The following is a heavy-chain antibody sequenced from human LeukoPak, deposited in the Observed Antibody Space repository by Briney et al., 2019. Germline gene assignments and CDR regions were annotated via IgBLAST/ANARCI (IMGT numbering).Heavy chain of an antibody. V-gene: IGHV3-7*01. CDR1: EFTFSSYW. D-gene: IGHD6-13*01. CDR3: AREYSSSEEIDY. Sequence: GGSLRLSCTASEFTFSSYWMSWVRQAPGNGLEWVANIKQDGSEKYYVDSVKGRFTISRDNAKNSLYLQMNSLRAEDTAVYYCAREYSSSEEIDYWGQGTLVTVSS. J-gene: IGHJ4*02. CDR2: IKQDGSEK.